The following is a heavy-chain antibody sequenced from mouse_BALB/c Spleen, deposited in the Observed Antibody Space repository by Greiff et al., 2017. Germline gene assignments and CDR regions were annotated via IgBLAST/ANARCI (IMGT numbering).Heavy chain of an antibody. J-gene: IGHJ3*01. CDR3: ALSTMITTLGY. CDR1: GFTFSSFG. Sequence: DVKLVESGGGLVQPGGSRKLSCAASGFTFSSFGMHWVRQAPEKGLEWVAYISSGSSTIYYADTVKGRFTISRDNPKNTLFLQMTSLRSEDTAMYYCALSTMITTLGYWGQGTLVTVSA. CDR2: ISSGSSTI. D-gene: IGHD2-4*01. V-gene: IGHV5-17*02.